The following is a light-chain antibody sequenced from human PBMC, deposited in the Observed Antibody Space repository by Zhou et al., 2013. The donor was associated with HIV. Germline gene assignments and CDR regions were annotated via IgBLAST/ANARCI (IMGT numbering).Light chain of an antibody. V-gene: IGKV3D-20*01. Sequence: EIVLTQSPATLSLSPGERVTLSCGASQSVTSSSLAWYQQKPGLAPRLLIYDASNRATGIPDRFSGSVSGTDFSLTISRLEPEDFAVYYCQQYGSLPVTFGGRDRRWRSN. J-gene: IGKJ4*01. CDR1: QSVTSSS. CDR2: DAS. CDR3: QQYGSLPVT.